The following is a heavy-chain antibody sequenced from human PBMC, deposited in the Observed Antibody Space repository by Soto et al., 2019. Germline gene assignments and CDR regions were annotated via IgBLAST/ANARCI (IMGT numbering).Heavy chain of an antibody. CDR2: IYYSGST. D-gene: IGHD2-2*01. CDR3: ARLRGYCSSTSCHPRPKFDP. J-gene: IGHJ5*02. V-gene: IGHV4-39*01. Sequence: QLQLQESGPGLVKPSETLSLTCTVSGGSISSSSYYWGWIRQPPGKGLEWIGSIYYSGSTYYNPSLKSRVTISVDTSQNQFSLKLSSVTAADTAVYYCARLRGYCSSTSCHPRPKFDPWGQGTLVTVSS. CDR1: GGSISSSSYY.